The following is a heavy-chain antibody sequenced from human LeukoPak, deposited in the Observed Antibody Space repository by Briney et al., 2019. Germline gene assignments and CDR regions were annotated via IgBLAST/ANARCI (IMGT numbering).Heavy chain of an antibody. V-gene: IGHV3-48*04. J-gene: IGHJ4*02. D-gene: IGHD3-22*01. CDR1: GFTFSNYN. Sequence: GGSLRLSCAASGFTFSNYNMNWVRQAPGKGLEWVSYISSSGSTIYYADSVKGRFTISRDNAKNSLYLQMNSLRAEDTAVYYCARGKYYDSSGYYVYWGQGTLVTVSS. CDR3: ARGKYYDSSGYYVY. CDR2: ISSSGSTI.